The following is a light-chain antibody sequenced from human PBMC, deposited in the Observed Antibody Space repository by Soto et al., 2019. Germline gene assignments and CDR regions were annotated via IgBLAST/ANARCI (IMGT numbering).Light chain of an antibody. CDR2: SAS. CDR1: ETIIDY. CDR3: QQSFRAPRT. V-gene: IGKV1-39*01. J-gene: IGKJ2*01. Sequence: DIQMSQSPSSLSASVGDSVTITCRASETIIDYLNWYQQQPGEAPKLLIFSASSLHSGVPSRFRGSGSGTHFTLTISSLQPEDFAPYFCQQSFRAPRTFGQGTKLQAK.